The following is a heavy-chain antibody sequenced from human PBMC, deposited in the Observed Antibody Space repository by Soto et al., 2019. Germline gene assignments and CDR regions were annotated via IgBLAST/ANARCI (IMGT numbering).Heavy chain of an antibody. CDR2: INPNSGVT. CDR1: GDSFNVYY. D-gene: IGHD5-12*01. V-gene: IGHV1-2*04. CDR3: ARESGGATATLDYYYFYMDV. J-gene: IGHJ6*03. Sequence: QVQLVQSGAEVRKPGASVTVSCRSSGDSFNVYYIHWVRQAPGQGLEWMGWINPNSGVTKYAQKFQGWVSMTRDTSIRTVYMQLSRLRSDDTAVYYCARESGGATATLDYYYFYMDVWGTGTTVTVSS.